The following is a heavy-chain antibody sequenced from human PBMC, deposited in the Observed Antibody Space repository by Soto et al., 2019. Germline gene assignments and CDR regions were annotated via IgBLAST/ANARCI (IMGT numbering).Heavy chain of an antibody. J-gene: IGHJ4*02. CDR2: IYYSGST. CDR1: GGSISSSSYY. Sequence: SETLSLTCTVSGGSISSSSYYRGWIRQPPGKGLEWIGSIYYSGSTYYNPSLKSRVTISVDTSKNQFSLKLSSVTAADTAVYYCARHDVQHRPLAHYFDYWGQGTLVTVSS. V-gene: IGHV4-39*01. D-gene: IGHD3-16*01. CDR3: ARHDVQHRPLAHYFDY.